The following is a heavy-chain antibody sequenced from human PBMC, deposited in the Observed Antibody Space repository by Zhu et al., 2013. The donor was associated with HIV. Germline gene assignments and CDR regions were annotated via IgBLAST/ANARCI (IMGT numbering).Heavy chain of an antibody. CDR1: GYTFTSYY. CDR2: INPSGGST. J-gene: IGHJ4*02. CDR3: ARAEGLYSSGWYGSDY. Sequence: QVQLVQSGAEVKKPGASVKVSCKASGYTFTSYYMHWVRQAPGQGLEWMGIINPSGGSTSYAQKFQGRVTMTRDTSTSTVYMELSSLRSEDTAVYYCARAEGLYSSGWYGSDYVGQGTLVTVSS. D-gene: IGHD6-19*01. V-gene: IGHV1-46*03.